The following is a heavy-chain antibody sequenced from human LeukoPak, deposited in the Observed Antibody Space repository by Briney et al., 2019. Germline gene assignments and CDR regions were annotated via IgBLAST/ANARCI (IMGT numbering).Heavy chain of an antibody. Sequence: PSETLSLTCTVSGGSISSSSYYWGWLRQPPGKGLEWIGSIYYSGSTYYNPSLKSRVTISVDTSKNQFSLKLSSVTAADTAVYYCARHRVHRDFDYWGQGTLVTVSS. D-gene: IGHD5-24*01. J-gene: IGHJ4*02. CDR1: GGSISSSSYY. CDR3: ARHRVHRDFDY. V-gene: IGHV4-39*01. CDR2: IYYSGST.